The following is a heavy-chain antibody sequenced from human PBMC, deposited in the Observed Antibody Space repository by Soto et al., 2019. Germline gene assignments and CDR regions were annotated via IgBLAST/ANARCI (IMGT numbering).Heavy chain of an antibody. Sequence: QIQLVQSGAEVKKPGASVKVSCKASGYIFTSQGISWVRQAPGPGLEWMGWISTYNCNPNYAQKLQGRVTMTTNASTTTAFLEWRSLTSSVTAVYYCATGRTRALDYWGQGTPVIVSS. CDR3: ATGRTRALDY. J-gene: IGHJ4*02. D-gene: IGHD1-7*01. V-gene: IGHV1-18*01. CDR1: GYIFTSQG. CDR2: ISTYNCNP.